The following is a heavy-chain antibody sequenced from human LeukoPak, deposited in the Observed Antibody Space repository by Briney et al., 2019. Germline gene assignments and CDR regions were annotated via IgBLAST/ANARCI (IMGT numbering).Heavy chain of an antibody. Sequence: SETLSLTCAVYGGSFSGYYWGWIRQPPGQGLEWIGNIYHSGNTYYNPSLKSRVTISVDTSKNQFSLKVSSVTAADTAVYYCTLLRYYYYMDVWGKGTTVTVSS. CDR1: GGSFSGYY. D-gene: IGHD1-26*01. CDR3: TLLRYYYYMDV. V-gene: IGHV4-34*03. J-gene: IGHJ6*03. CDR2: IYHSGNT.